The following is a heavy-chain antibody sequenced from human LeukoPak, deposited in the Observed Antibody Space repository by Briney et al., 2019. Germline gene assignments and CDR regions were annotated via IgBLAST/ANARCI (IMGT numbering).Heavy chain of an antibody. CDR2: IYYSGST. V-gene: IGHV4-59*01. CDR3: ARWSVYALD. CDR1: GGSISSYY. D-gene: IGHD2-8*01. J-gene: IGHJ4*02. Sequence: SETLSLTCTVSGGSISSYYWSWVRQPPGKGLEWIGYIYYSGSTNYNPSLKSRVTMSIDTSKNQFSLNLSSVTAADTAVYYCARWSVYALDWGQGTLVTVSS.